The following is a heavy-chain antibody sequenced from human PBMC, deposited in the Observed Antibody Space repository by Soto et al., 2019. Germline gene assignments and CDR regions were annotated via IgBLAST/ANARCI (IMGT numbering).Heavy chain of an antibody. V-gene: IGHV3-33*01. D-gene: IGHD1-26*01. CDR1: GFTFSSYG. Sequence: GGSLRLSCAASGFTFSSYGMHWVRQSPGKGLEWVAVIWYDGSNKYYADSVKGRFTISRDNSKNTLYLQMNSLRAEDTAVYYCARWRSSTYYYYGMDVWGQGTTVTVSS. CDR3: ARWRSSTYYYYGMDV. CDR2: IWYDGSNK. J-gene: IGHJ6*02.